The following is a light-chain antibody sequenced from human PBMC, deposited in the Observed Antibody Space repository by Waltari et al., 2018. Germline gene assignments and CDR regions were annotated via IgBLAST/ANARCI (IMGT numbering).Light chain of an antibody. Sequence: QSALTQPASVSGSPGQSITIPCTGTSTAVGGYNYVSWYQQHPGKAPKLMIYEVNNRPSGVSDRFSGSKSGNTASLTISGLQAEDEADYYCTSYTSSITYVFGTGTKVTVL. J-gene: IGLJ1*01. CDR1: STAVGGYNY. CDR2: EVN. V-gene: IGLV2-14*01. CDR3: TSYTSSITYV.